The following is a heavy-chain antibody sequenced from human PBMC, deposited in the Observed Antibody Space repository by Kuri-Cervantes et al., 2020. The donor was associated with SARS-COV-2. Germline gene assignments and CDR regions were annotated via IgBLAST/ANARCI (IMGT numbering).Heavy chain of an antibody. CDR1: GFTFSSYA. CDR2: ISYDGSNK. D-gene: IGHD1-14*01. Sequence: GGSLRLSCAASGFTFSSYAMHWVRQAPGKGLEWVAVISYDGSNKYYADSVKGRFTISRDNSKNTLYLQMNSLRAEDTAVYYCATDQLRNPGYWGQGTLVTVSS. J-gene: IGHJ4*02. CDR3: ATDQLRNPGY. V-gene: IGHV3-30*14.